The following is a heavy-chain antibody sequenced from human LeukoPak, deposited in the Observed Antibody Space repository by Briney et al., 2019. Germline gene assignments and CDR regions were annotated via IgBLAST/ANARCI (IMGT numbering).Heavy chain of an antibody. D-gene: IGHD3-22*01. CDR1: GFTFSSYW. V-gene: IGHV3-74*03. CDR3: ARAPSEIGGYYPEYFRH. Sequence: GGSLRLSCAASGFTFSSYWMHSARQAPGKGLVWVSRIKSDGSTTYADSVKGRFTISRDNAKNTLSLQMNSLRAEDTGVYYCARAPSEIGGYYPEYFRHWGQGTLVTVSS. CDR2: IKSDGST. J-gene: IGHJ1*01.